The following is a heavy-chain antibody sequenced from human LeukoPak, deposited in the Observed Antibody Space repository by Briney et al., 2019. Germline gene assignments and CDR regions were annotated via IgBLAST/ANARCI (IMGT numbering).Heavy chain of an antibody. J-gene: IGHJ4*02. Sequence: GGSLRLSCAASGFTFNNYAMSWVRQAPGKGPEWVSAVSESGARTWYADSVKGRFTVSRDNSKNTLYLQMNSPRADDTVVYYCAKESRSGSFSDYWGEGEPVTASS. CDR1: GFTFNNYA. CDR3: AKESRSGSFSDY. V-gene: IGHV3-23*01. CDR2: VSESGART. D-gene: IGHD3-10*01.